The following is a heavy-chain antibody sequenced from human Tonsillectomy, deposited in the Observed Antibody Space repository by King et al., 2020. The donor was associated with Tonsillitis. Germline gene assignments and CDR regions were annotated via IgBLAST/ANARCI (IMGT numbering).Heavy chain of an antibody. CDR1: GFTFSSYA. CDR3: AKHQRACSGGSCYSSFAY. CDR2: ISGSGGSA. Sequence: VQLVESGGGLVQPGGSLRLSCAASGFTFSSYAMSWVRQAPGKGLEWVSDISGSGGSANYADSVKGLFTISRDNSKNTLHLQMNSLRAEDTAVYYCAKHQRACSGGSCYSSFAYWGQGTLVTVSS. V-gene: IGHV3-23*04. D-gene: IGHD2-15*01. J-gene: IGHJ4*02.